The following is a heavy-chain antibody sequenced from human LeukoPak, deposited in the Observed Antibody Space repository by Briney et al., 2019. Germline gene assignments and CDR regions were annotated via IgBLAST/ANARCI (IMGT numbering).Heavy chain of an antibody. D-gene: IGHD5-18*01. CDR1: GGSISSSSYY. J-gene: IGHJ5*02. CDR2: IYYSGST. CDR3: ARDNGYSYDPNYNWFDP. Sequence: PSETLSLTCTVSGGSISSSSYYWGWIRQPPGKGLEWIGSIYYSGSTYYNPSLKGRVTISVDTSKNQFSLKLSSVTAADTAVYYCARDNGYSYDPNYNWFDPWGQGTLVTVSS. V-gene: IGHV4-39*07.